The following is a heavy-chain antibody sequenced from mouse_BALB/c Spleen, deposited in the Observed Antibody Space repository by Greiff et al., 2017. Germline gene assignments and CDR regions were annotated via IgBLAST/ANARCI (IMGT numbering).Heavy chain of an antibody. D-gene: IGHD4-1*01. J-gene: IGHJ4*01. V-gene: IGHV5-9-4*01. CDR2: ISSGGSYT. Sequence: EVQGVESGGGLVKPGGSLKLSCAASGFTFSSYAMSWVRQSPEKRLEWVAEISSGGSYTYYPDTVTGRFTISRDNAKNTLYLEMSSLRSEDTAMYYCARVLGRGYYAMDYWGQGTSVTVSS. CDR3: ARVLGRGYYAMDY. CDR1: GFTFSSYA.